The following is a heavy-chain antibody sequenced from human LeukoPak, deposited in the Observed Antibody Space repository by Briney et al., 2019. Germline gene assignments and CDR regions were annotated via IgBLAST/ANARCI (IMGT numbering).Heavy chain of an antibody. Sequence: ASVKVSCKASGYTFTSYYMHWVRQAPGQGLEWMGIINPSGGSTRYEQKFQGRVRITADESTSTDYMELSSLRSEDTAVYYCASRSSGYLIQDAFDIWGQGTMVTVSS. CDR2: INPSGGST. J-gene: IGHJ3*02. CDR1: GYTFTSYY. CDR3: ASRSSGYLIQDAFDI. V-gene: IGHV1-46*01. D-gene: IGHD3-22*01.